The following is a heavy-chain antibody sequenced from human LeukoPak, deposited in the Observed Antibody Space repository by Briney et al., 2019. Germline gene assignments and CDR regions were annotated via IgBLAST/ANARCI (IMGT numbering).Heavy chain of an antibody. J-gene: IGHJ4*02. CDR2: IKQDGSEK. CDR3: ARDATMVRGVTRF. CDR1: GFTFSSYW. V-gene: IGHV3-7*01. D-gene: IGHD3-10*01. Sequence: GGSLRLSCAASGFTFSSYWMSWVRQAPGKGLEWVANIKQDGSEKYYVDSVKGRFTISRDNAKNSLYLQMNSLRAEDTAVYYCARDATMVRGVTRFWGQGTLVTVSS.